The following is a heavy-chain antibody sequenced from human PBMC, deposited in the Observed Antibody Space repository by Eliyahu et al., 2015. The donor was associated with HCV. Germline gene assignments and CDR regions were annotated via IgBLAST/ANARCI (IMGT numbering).Heavy chain of an antibody. CDR3: ARGRIFRPYCSGGSCYWWFDP. Sequence: QVQLQQWGAGLLKPSETLSLTCAVYGGSFXXXYWXWIRQPPGKGLEWIGEINHSGSTNYNPSLKSRVTISVDTSKNQFSLKLSSVTAADTAVYYCARGRIFRPYCSGGSCYWWFDPWGQGTLVTVSS. CDR2: INHSGST. CDR1: GGSFXXXY. J-gene: IGHJ5*02. V-gene: IGHV4-34*01. D-gene: IGHD2-15*01.